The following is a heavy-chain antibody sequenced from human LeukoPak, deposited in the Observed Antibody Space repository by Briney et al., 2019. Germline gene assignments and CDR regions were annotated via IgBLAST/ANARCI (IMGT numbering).Heavy chain of an antibody. V-gene: IGHV4-34*01. D-gene: IGHD6-13*01. Sequence: PSETMSLTCGVYGGAFSGYYWSWIRQPPGKGLEWIGEINHSGSTNYNPSLKSRVTISVDTSKNQFSLKLSSVTAADTAVYYCARAENGIAAAGTRWFDPWGQGTLVTVSS. CDR1: GGAFSGYY. CDR3: ARAENGIAAAGTRWFDP. CDR2: INHSGST. J-gene: IGHJ5*02.